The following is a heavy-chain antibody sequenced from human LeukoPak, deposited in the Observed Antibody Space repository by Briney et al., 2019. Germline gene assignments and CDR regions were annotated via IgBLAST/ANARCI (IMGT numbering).Heavy chain of an antibody. J-gene: IGHJ4*02. V-gene: IGHV5-51*01. CDR3: ARIESGATMVGCNY. D-gene: IGHD1-26*01. CDR1: GGTFSSYA. Sequence: ASVKVSCKASGGTFSSYAISWVRQMPGKGLEWMGIIYPGDSDTRYSPSFQGQVTISADKSISTAYLQWSSLKASDTAMYYCARIESGATMVGCNYWGQGTLVTVSS. CDR2: IYPGDSDT.